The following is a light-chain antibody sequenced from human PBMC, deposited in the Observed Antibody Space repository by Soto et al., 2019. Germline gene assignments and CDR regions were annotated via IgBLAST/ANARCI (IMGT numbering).Light chain of an antibody. CDR1: SSDVGDYNY. CDR2: EVG. V-gene: IGLV2-14*01. Sequence: QSALTQPASVSGSPGQTITISCTGTSSDVGDYNYASWYQQHPGKAPKLMIYEVGNRPSGVSSRFSGSKSGNTASLTISGLQAEDEADYYCKSFTSSSTFVFGTGTKVTVL. CDR3: KSFTSSSTFV. J-gene: IGLJ1*01.